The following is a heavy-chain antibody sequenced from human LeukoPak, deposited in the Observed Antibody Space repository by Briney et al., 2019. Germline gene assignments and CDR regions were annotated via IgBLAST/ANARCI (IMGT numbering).Heavy chain of an antibody. V-gene: IGHV3-7*01. D-gene: IGHD2-21*01. Sequence: HPGGSLRLSCAASEFTFSSYWMSWVRQAPGKGLEWVANIKQDGSEKYYVDSVKGRFTISRDNAKNSLYLQMNSLRAEDTAVYYCARSLPPVWWCSWGQGTLVTVSS. CDR3: ARSLPPVWWCS. CDR1: EFTFSSYW. J-gene: IGHJ4*02. CDR2: IKQDGSEK.